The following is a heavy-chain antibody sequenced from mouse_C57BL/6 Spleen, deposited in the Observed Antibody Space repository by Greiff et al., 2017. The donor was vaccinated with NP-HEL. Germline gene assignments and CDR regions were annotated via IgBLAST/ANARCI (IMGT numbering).Heavy chain of an antibody. CDR1: GYTFTSYW. J-gene: IGHJ2*01. D-gene: IGHD2-12*01. CDR3: ARHPDSV. CDR2: IDPSDSET. Sequence: QVQLQQPGAELVRPGSSVKLSCKASGYTFTSYWMHWVKQRPIQGLEWIGNIDPSDSETLYNQKFKDKATLTVDKSSSTAYMQLSSLTSEDSAVYYCARHPDSVWGQGTTLTVSS. V-gene: IGHV1-52*01.